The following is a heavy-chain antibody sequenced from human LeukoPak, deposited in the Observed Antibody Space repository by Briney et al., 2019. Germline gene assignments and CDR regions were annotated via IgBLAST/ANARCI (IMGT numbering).Heavy chain of an antibody. D-gene: IGHD1-26*01. J-gene: IGHJ4*02. CDR1: GFTFSSYG. CDR2: IWYGGSNK. Sequence: GGSLRLSCAASGFTFSSYGMHWVRQAPGKGLEGVAVIWYGGSNKYYADSVKGRLTISRDNSKNTLYLQMNSLRAEDTAVYYCAKDTSEGEVGATRGLDYWGQGTLVTVSS. CDR3: AKDTSEGEVGATRGLDY. V-gene: IGHV3-30*02.